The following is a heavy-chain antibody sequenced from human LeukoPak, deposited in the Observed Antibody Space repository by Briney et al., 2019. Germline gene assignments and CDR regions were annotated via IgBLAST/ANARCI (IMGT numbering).Heavy chain of an antibody. CDR3: ARDAGYDSSGSMWY. D-gene: IGHD3-22*01. V-gene: IGHV1-69*05. Sequence: ASVEVSCKASGGTFSSYAISWVRQAPGQGLEWMGRIIPIFGTANYAQKFQGGVTITTDESTSTAYMALSSLRSEDTAVYYCARDAGYDSSGSMWYWGQGTLVTVSS. CDR2: IIPIFGTA. CDR1: GGTFSSYA. J-gene: IGHJ4*02.